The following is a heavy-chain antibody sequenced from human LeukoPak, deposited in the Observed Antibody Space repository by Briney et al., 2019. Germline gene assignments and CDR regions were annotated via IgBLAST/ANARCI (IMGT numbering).Heavy chain of an antibody. CDR3: ARDGDSSGYYPY. CDR2: ISSSSTTI. CDR1: GFTLSDYY. J-gene: IGHJ4*02. V-gene: IGHV3-11*04. Sequence: GGSLRLSCAASGFTLSDYYMSWIRQAPGKGLEWVSYISSSSTTIYYADSVKGRFTISRDNAKNSLYLQMNSLRAEDTAVYYCARDGDSSGYYPYWGQGTLVTVSS. D-gene: IGHD3-22*01.